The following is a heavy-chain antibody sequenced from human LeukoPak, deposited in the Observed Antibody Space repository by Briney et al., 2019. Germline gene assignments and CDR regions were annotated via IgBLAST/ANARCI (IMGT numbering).Heavy chain of an antibody. J-gene: IGHJ4*02. CDR3: ANRIYGDEALHY. V-gene: IGHV3-23*01. Sequence: PGGSLRLSCAASGFTFSSYAMSWVRQAPGKGLEWVSAISGSGGSTYYADSVKGRFTIYRDNSKNTLYLQMNSPRAEDTAVYYCANRIYGDEALHYWGQGTLVTVSS. D-gene: IGHD4-17*01. CDR1: GFTFSSYA. CDR2: ISGSGGST.